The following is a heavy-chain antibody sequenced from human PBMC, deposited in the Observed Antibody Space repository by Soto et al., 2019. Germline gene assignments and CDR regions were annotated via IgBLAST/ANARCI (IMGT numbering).Heavy chain of an antibody. J-gene: IGHJ4*02. CDR3: AQLTTN. V-gene: IGHV3-23*01. D-gene: IGHD1-1*01. Sequence: EVQLLESGGGLVQPGGSLRLSCAASGFTFSSRTMSWVRQAPGKGLEWVSAISGSSDNTYYADSVKGRFTVSRDNSKNTLYLQMNSLRAEDTAIYYCAQLTTNWGQGTLLTVSS. CDR2: ISGSSDNT. CDR1: GFTFSSRT.